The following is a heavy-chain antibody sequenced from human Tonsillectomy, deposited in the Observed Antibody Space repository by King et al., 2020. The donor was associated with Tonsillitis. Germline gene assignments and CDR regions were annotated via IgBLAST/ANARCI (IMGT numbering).Heavy chain of an antibody. D-gene: IGHD3-3*01. Sequence: VQLVESGGGLVKPGESLRLSCAASGFTFSNAWMNWVRQAPGKGLEWVGRIKSKTDGGTTDYAAPVKGRYTISRDESKNTLYLQMNSLKTEDTAVDYCTTVEQYDFWSGYYIDAFDIWGQGTMVTVS. CDR3: TTVEQYDFWSGYYIDAFDI. V-gene: IGHV3-15*01. J-gene: IGHJ3*02. CDR1: GFTFSNAW. CDR2: IKSKTDGGTT.